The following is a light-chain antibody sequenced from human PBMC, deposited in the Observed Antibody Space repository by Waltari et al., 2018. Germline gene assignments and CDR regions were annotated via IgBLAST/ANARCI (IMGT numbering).Light chain of an antibody. CDR2: ATS. V-gene: IGKV1-39*01. CDR3: QQSYRTPPLT. CDR1: QSSSGY. J-gene: IGKJ4*01. Sequence: CRASQSSSGYLNWYHQKPGKAPKVLIYATSSLQSGVPSRFSGSGSGTDFTLTITSLQPEDFATYYCQQSYRTPPLTFGGGTKVEIK.